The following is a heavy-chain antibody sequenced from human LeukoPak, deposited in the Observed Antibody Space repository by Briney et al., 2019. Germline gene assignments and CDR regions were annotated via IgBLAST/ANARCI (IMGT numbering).Heavy chain of an antibody. CDR2: IKQDGSEK. CDR3: ASPRTTVVTLDAFDI. D-gene: IGHD4-23*01. J-gene: IGHJ3*02. Sequence: GGSLRLSCAASGFTFSSYWMSWVRQAPGKGLEWVANIKQDGSEKYYVDSVKGRFTISRDNAKNSLYLQMNSLRAEDTAVYYCASPRTTVVTLDAFDIWGQGTMVTVSS. CDR1: GFTFSSYW. V-gene: IGHV3-7*01.